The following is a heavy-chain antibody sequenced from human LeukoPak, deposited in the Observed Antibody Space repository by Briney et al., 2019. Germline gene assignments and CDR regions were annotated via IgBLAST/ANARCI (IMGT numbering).Heavy chain of an antibody. CDR1: GFTFSSYW. D-gene: IGHD7-27*01. Sequence: PGGSLRLSCAASGFTFSSYWMSWVRQAPGKGLEWVANIKQDGSEKYYVDSVKGRFTISRDNAKNSLYLQMNSLRAEDTAVYYCARDQLGIPFHFDCWGQGTLVAVSS. V-gene: IGHV3-7*01. CDR2: IKQDGSEK. CDR3: ARDQLGIPFHFDC. J-gene: IGHJ4*02.